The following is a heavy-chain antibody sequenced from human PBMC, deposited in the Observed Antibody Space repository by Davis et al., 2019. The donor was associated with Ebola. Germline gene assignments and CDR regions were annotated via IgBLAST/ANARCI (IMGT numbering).Heavy chain of an antibody. V-gene: IGHV3-9*01. CDR2: ISWNSGSI. J-gene: IGHJ6*02. Sequence: PGGSLRLSCAASGFTFDDYAMHWVRQAPGKGLEWVSGISWNSGSIGYADSVKGRFTISRDNAKNSLYLQMNSLRAEDTALYYCAKDGGDYYGSGSLYYYYYGMDVWGQGTTVTVSS. CDR1: GFTFDDYA. D-gene: IGHD3-10*01. CDR3: AKDGGDYYGSGSLYYYYYGMDV.